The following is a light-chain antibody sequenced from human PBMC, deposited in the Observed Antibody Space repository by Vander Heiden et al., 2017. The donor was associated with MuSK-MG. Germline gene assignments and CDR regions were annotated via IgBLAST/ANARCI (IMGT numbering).Light chain of an antibody. Sequence: QSVLTQPPSASGTPGQRVTSSCSGSSSNIGSNTVNWYQQLPGTAPKLLIYSNNQRPSGVPDRFSGAKSGTSASLATSWLQSEDEADYYCAAWDDSLNGVVFGGGTKLTVL. J-gene: IGLJ3*02. V-gene: IGLV1-44*01. CDR2: SNN. CDR1: SSNIGSNT. CDR3: AAWDDSLNGVV.